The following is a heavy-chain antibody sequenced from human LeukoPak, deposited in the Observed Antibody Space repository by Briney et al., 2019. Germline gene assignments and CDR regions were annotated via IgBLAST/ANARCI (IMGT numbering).Heavy chain of an antibody. J-gene: IGHJ4*02. D-gene: IGHD6-19*01. Sequence: SQTLFLTCTVSGGSISSGTYYWSWIRQPAEKGLEWIGRIYNSGSTNYNPSLKSRVTISADTSKNQFSLKLSSVTAADTAVYYCATVGAVAGKYYFDYWGPGTLVTVSS. CDR1: GGSISSGTYY. CDR3: ATVGAVAGKYYFDY. V-gene: IGHV4-61*02. CDR2: IYNSGST.